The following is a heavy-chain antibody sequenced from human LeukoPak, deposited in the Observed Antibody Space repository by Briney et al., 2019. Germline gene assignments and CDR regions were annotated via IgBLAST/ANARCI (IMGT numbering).Heavy chain of an antibody. D-gene: IGHD2-15*01. V-gene: IGHV4-59*08. J-gene: IGHJ4*02. CDR1: GGSISSYY. Sequence: KPSETLSLTCTVSGGSISSYYWSWIRQPPGKGLEWIGFIYYSGVTNHNPSLKSRVTISVDTSKNQFSLKLSSVTAADTAVYYCARRHLRGVVNYWGQGTLVTVSS. CDR2: IYYSGVT. CDR3: ARRHLRGVVNY.